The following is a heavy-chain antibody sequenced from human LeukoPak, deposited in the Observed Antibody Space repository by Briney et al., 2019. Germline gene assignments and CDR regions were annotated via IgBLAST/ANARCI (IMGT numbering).Heavy chain of an antibody. CDR3: ARVRGDYGGLPDY. CDR2: IKGDGSSI. CDR1: GLTFSSYW. J-gene: IGHJ4*02. D-gene: IGHD4-23*01. V-gene: IGHV3-74*01. Sequence: GGSLRLSCAASGLTFSSYWMYWVRQPPGKGLVWVSRIKGDGSSISYADSVKGRFTISRDNAKNTLYLQMDSLRAEDTAVYYCARVRGDYGGLPDYWGQGTLVTVSS.